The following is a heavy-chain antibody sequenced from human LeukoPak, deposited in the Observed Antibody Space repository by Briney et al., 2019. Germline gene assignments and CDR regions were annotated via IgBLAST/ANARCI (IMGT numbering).Heavy chain of an antibody. CDR3: ARVGGGSNTPFDY. J-gene: IGHJ4*02. V-gene: IGHV3-74*01. D-gene: IGHD3-16*01. Sequence: GGSLRLSCAASEFTFSNYWMHWVRHAPGRGLVWVSRINTDGSTTNYADSVKGRFTISRDNAKNTLYLQMSSLRAEDTAVYYCARVGGGSNTPFDYWGQGTLVTVSS. CDR1: EFTFSNYW. CDR2: INTDGSTT.